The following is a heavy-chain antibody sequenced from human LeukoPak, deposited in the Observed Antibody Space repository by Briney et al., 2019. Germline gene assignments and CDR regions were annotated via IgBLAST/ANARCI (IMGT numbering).Heavy chain of an antibody. CDR1: GFTFSDYY. Sequence: GGSLRLSCAASGFTFSDYYMSWIRQAPGKGLEWVSYISSSGSTIYYADSVKGRFTISRDNSKNTLYLQMNSLRAEDTAVYYCAKDDPYEHSSSWYWGFDCWGQGTLVTVSS. V-gene: IGHV3-11*01. CDR2: ISSSGSTI. CDR3: AKDDPYEHSSSWYWGFDC. D-gene: IGHD6-13*01. J-gene: IGHJ4*02.